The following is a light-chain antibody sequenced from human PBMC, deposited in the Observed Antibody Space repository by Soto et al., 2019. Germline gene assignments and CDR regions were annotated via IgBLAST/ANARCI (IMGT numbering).Light chain of an antibody. CDR3: QQYNSYSRT. CDR1: QSVGSW. Sequence: DILMTQSPSTLSTSVGDRVTITCRASQSVGSWLAWYQQKPGKAPKFLIFDASSLESGVPSRFSGSGSGTEFTLTISSLQPDDFATYYCQQYNSYSRTFGQGTKVEIK. V-gene: IGKV1-5*01. CDR2: DAS. J-gene: IGKJ1*01.